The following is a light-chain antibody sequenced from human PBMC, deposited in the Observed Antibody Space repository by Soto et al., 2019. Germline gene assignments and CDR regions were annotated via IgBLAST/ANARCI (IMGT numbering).Light chain of an antibody. Sequence: EVVMRQSPATLSVSPGEGATLSCRATENLRTFLAWYQQKAGQAPRLLIYDASNRATGIPDRFSGSGSGTDFTLTISNLEPEDSAVYYCQQRSIWPLTFGGGTKVDIK. J-gene: IGKJ4*01. V-gene: IGKV3-11*01. CDR1: ENLRTF. CDR2: DAS. CDR3: QQRSIWPLT.